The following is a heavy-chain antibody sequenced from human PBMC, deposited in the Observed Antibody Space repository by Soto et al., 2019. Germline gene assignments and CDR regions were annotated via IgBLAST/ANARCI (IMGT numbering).Heavy chain of an antibody. CDR2: IYCSGST. J-gene: IGHJ4*02. CDR1: GGSVSSGDYY. D-gene: IGHD6-19*01. V-gene: IGHV4-30-4*02. CDR3: ARLTSGYSRGWFIDY. Sequence: SDTLSLTCTVSGGSVSSGDYYWSWFRQPPEKGLEGIGYIYCSGSTYYNPALKSRVTISVDTSKNQFSLKLSSVTAADTAVYDCARLTSGYSRGWFIDYWGQGTLVAVS.